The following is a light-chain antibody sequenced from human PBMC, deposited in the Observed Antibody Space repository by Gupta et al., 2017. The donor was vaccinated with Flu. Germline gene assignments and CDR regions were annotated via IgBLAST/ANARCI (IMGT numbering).Light chain of an antibody. CDR1: QSVLSSSNNKNY. Sequence: DIVMTQSPDSLAVSLGERATINCKSSQSVLSSSNNKNYLAWYQQKPGQPPRLLIYWASTRESGVPDRFGGSGSGTDFTLTISSLQAEDVAVYYCQQYYNTKRTFGQGTKVETK. J-gene: IGKJ1*01. CDR2: WAS. V-gene: IGKV4-1*01. CDR3: QQYYNTKRT.